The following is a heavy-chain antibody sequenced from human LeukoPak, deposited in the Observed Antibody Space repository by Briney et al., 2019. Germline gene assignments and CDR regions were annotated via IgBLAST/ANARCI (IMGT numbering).Heavy chain of an antibody. Sequence: PGESLKISCQASGYSFSDYWIAWVRQMPGKGLEWMGNIYPGDSDTRYSPSFRGQVTISADKSISTAYMQWNSLKASDTAMYYCARHRTPTFCGGDCYRGIDYWGQGTLVTVSS. D-gene: IGHD2-21*02. CDR2: IYPGDSDT. J-gene: IGHJ4*02. V-gene: IGHV5-51*01. CDR1: GYSFSDYW. CDR3: ARHRTPTFCGGDCYRGIDY.